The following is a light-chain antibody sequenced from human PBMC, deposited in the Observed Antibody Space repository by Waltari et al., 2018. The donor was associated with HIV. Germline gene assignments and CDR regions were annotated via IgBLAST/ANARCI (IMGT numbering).Light chain of an antibody. CDR1: SSTIGRHP. V-gene: IGLV1-44*01. CDR3: AAWDDSLHGYV. Sequence: QSVLTPPPSASGTPGQRVTSSCSGSSSTIGRHPINSYQQPPGTAPKRLIYSNNQWPSGVPDRFSGSKSGTSASLAISGLQSEDEADYYCAAWDDSLHGYVFGSGTKVTVL. CDR2: SNN. J-gene: IGLJ1*01.